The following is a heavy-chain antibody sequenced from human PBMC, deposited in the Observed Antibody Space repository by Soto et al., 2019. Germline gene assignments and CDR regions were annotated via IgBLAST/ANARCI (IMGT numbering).Heavy chain of an antibody. CDR1: GFTFSSYS. V-gene: IGHV3-21*01. CDR2: ISSSSSYI. J-gene: IGHJ4*02. Sequence: GGSLRLSCAASGFTFSSYSMNWVRQAPGKGLKWVSSISSSSSYIYYADSVKGRFTISRDNAKNSLYLQMNSLRAEDTAVYYCAGSSNIVATIRTPYFDYWGQGTLVTVSS. D-gene: IGHD5-12*01. CDR3: AGSSNIVATIRTPYFDY.